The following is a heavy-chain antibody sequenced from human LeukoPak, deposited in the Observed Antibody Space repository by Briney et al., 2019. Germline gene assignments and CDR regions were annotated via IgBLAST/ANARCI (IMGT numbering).Heavy chain of an antibody. CDR1: GFTFSSYA. J-gene: IGHJ4*02. Sequence: GGSLRLSCAASGFTFSSYAMSWVRQAPGKGLEWVSAISGSGGSTYYADSVKGRFTISRDNSKNTLYPQMNSLRAEDTAVYYCAKAPSGSYYNYYFDYWGQGTLVTVSS. CDR3: AKAPSGSYYNYYFDY. V-gene: IGHV3-23*01. D-gene: IGHD3-10*01. CDR2: ISGSGGST.